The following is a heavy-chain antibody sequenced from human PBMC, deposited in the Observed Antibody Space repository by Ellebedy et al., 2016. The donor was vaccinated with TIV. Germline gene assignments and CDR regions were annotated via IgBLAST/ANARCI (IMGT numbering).Heavy chain of an antibody. Sequence: GESLKISCAASGFTFSNYWIHWVRQAPGKGLVWLSRINRDGSSANYADSVKGRFSISRDNSKNTLYVQMNSLRAEDTALYYCAREQGWAVAGTTRFDCWGQGTLVTVSS. V-gene: IGHV3-74*01. J-gene: IGHJ4*02. CDR2: INRDGSSA. CDR3: AREQGWAVAGTTRFDC. CDR1: GFTFSNYW. D-gene: IGHD6-19*01.